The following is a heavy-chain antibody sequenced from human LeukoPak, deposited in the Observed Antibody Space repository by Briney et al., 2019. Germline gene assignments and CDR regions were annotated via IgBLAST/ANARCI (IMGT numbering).Heavy chain of an antibody. V-gene: IGHV4-34*01. J-gene: IGHJ4*02. CDR2: INHSRGT. D-gene: IGHD2-21*01. Sequence: PSETLSLTCAVDGGSFSGYFWSWIRQPPGKGLEWIGDINHSRGTNYNPSLKSRVTISEDTSERQFSLHLTSVTAADTAVYYCARGDPRHCGGINCYVIFDTWGQGTLVTVSS. CDR3: ARGDPRHCGGINCYVIFDT. CDR1: GGSFSGYF.